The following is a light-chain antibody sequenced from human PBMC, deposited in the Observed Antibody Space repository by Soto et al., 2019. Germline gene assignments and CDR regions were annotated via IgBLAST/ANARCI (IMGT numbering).Light chain of an antibody. V-gene: IGKV3-20*01. Sequence: EIVFTQSPAALSLSPGEGFSLSCRAIRPIVRQYIAWYHQKPGQAPRLLIHDAVSRATGIPDRFSGSDSASGTDFTLFISRLEPEDCGVYYCQQNGRSPTFGPGTKVDI. CDR2: DAV. J-gene: IGKJ3*01. CDR1: RPIVRQY. CDR3: QQNGRSPT.